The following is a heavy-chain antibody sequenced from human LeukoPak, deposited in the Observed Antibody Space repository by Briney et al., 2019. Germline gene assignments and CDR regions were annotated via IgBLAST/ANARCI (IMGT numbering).Heavy chain of an antibody. CDR1: GGSVSSGSYY. Sequence: PSETLSLTCTVSGGSVSSGSYYWSWIRQPPGKGLEWIGYIYYSGSTNYNPSLKSRVTISVDTSKNQFSLKLSSVTAADTAVYYCARDFIGDWGGLDYWGQGTLVTVSS. D-gene: IGHD2-21*02. J-gene: IGHJ4*02. CDR3: ARDFIGDWGGLDY. V-gene: IGHV4-61*01. CDR2: IYYSGST.